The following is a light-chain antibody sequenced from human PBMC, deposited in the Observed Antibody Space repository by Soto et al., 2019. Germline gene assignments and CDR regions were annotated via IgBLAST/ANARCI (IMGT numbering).Light chain of an antibody. CDR2: SAS. CDR3: QQLYSYPLT. J-gene: IGKJ4*02. CDR1: QGITSY. Sequence: IQLTQSPSSLSASVGDRVTITCQSSQGITSYLAWYQQRPGKAPGLLIYSASTLQSGVPSRFSGSGYGSDFSLTISNLQPEDFATYYCQQLYSYPLTFGGGTEVDIK. V-gene: IGKV1-9*01.